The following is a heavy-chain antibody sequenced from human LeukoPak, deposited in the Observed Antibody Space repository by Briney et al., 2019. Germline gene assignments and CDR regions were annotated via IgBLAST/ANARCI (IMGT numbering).Heavy chain of an antibody. CDR2: IYDTGSR. D-gene: IGHD3-10*01. CDR3: ASDVSGSFRPLGN. Sequence: SETLSLTCTVSRGSISGYYWNWIRQPPGKGLEWIGNIYDTGSRNYNPSLKSRVTISVDTSENQISLKLSSVTGADTAMYYCASDVSGSFRPLGNWGQGILVTDSS. V-gene: IGHV4-59*01. J-gene: IGHJ4*02. CDR1: RGSISGYY.